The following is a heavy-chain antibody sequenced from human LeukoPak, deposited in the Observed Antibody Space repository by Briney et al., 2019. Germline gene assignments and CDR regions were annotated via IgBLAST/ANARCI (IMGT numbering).Heavy chain of an antibody. CDR1: GYTFTGYY. J-gene: IGHJ3*02. V-gene: IGHV1-2*02. D-gene: IGHD1-26*01. Sequence: ASVKVSCKASGYTFTGYYIHWVRQAPGQGLEWVGWITPHSGVTIYSQKFQGRVTMTRDTSISTAYMELSRLTSDDTAVYYCARGQVGVTVYVPSFDIWGQGTVVTVRS. CDR3: ARGQVGVTVYVPSFDI. CDR2: ITPHSGVT.